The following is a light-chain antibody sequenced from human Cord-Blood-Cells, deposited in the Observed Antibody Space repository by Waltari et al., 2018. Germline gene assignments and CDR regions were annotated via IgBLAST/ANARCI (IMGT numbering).Light chain of an antibody. V-gene: IGLV2-23*01. CDR1: SRDVGSYNL. J-gene: IGLJ3*02. CDR3: CSYAGSSTWV. Sequence: QSALTQPASVSGSPGQSITISCTGTSRDVGSYNLVSLYQQHPGKAPNLLIYEGSKRPSGVSNRFSGSKSGNTASLTISGLQAEDEADYYCCSYAGSSTWVFGGGTKLTVL. CDR2: EGS.